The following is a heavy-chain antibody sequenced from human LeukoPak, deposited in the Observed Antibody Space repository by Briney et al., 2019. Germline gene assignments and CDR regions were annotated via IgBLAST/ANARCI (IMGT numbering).Heavy chain of an antibody. V-gene: IGHV4-59*08. Sequence: SETLSLTCTVSGGSISSYYWSWIRQPPGKGLEWIGYIYYSGSTYYNPSLKSRVTISVDTSKNQFSLKLSSVTAADTAVYYCARGYSGCHDYWGQGTLVTVSS. D-gene: IGHD5-12*01. J-gene: IGHJ4*02. CDR2: IYYSGST. CDR1: GGSISSYY. CDR3: ARGYSGCHDY.